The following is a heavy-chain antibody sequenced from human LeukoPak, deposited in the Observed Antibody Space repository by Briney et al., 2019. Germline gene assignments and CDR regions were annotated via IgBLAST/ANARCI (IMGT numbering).Heavy chain of an antibody. CDR2: ISPSSSYI. Sequence: PGGSLRLSCAASGFSFSSYAINWVRQAPGKGLEWVSSISPSSSYIHYADSAKGRFTISRDDAKNSLYLQMSSLRAEDTAVYYCASVVTYYSDSGYALDFWGQGALVTVSA. CDR1: GFSFSSYA. V-gene: IGHV3-21*01. CDR3: ASVVTYYSDSGYALDF. J-gene: IGHJ4*02. D-gene: IGHD3-22*01.